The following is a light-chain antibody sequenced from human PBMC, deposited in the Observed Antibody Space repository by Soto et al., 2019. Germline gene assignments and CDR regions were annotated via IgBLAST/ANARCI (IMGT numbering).Light chain of an antibody. CDR1: SSDVGNYKY. CDR3: FSYTSSGPYV. Sequence: QSALTQPASVSGSPGQSITISCTGTSSDVGNYKYVSWYQQHPGKAPKLMIYEVSNRPSGVSNRFSGSKSGNTASLTISGHQADDETNYYCFSYTSSGPYVFGNVTKVTV. CDR2: EVS. V-gene: IGLV2-14*01. J-gene: IGLJ1*01.